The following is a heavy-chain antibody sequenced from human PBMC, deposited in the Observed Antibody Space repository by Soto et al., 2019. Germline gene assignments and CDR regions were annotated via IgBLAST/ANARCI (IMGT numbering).Heavy chain of an antibody. CDR1: GFTFSSYW. V-gene: IGHV3-74*01. CDR3: VRTSLVVAAATREDY. CDR2: INSDGSST. D-gene: IGHD2-15*01. Sequence: EVQLVESRGGLVQPGRSLRLSCAASGFTFSSYWMHWVRQAPGKGLVWVSRINSDGSSTSYADSVKGRFTISRDNAKNTLYLQMNSLRAEDTAVYYCVRTSLVVAAATREDYWGHGTLVTVSS. J-gene: IGHJ4*01.